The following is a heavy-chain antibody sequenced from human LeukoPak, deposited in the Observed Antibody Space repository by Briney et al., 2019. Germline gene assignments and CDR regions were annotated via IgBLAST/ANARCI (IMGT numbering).Heavy chain of an antibody. D-gene: IGHD3-3*01. J-gene: IGHJ4*02. V-gene: IGHV3-11*04. Sequence: GGSLRLSCAASGFTFSDYYMSWIRKAPGKGLEWVSYISSSGSTIYYADSVKGRFTISRDNAKNSLYLQMNSLRAEDTAVYYCARVYDFWSGSTSGYFDYWGQGTLVTVSS. CDR2: ISSSGSTI. CDR3: ARVYDFWSGSTSGYFDY. CDR1: GFTFSDYY.